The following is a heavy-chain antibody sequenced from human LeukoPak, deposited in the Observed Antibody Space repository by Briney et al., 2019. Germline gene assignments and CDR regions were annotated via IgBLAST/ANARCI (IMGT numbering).Heavy chain of an antibody. CDR1: GVSISSGSYY. Sequence: PSETLSLTCTVSGVSISSGSYYWSWIRQPAGKGLEWIGRIYTSGSTNYNPSLKSRVTISEDTSKNQFSLKLSSVTAADTAVYYCARENYYGSGTFNLYYYYYMDVWGKGTTVTVSS. CDR2: IYTSGST. CDR3: ARENYYGSGTFNLYYYYYMDV. D-gene: IGHD3-10*01. J-gene: IGHJ6*03. V-gene: IGHV4-61*02.